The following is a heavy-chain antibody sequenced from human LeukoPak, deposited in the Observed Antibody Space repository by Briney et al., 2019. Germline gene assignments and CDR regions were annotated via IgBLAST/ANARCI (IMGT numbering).Heavy chain of an antibody. D-gene: IGHD5-12*01. J-gene: IGHJ4*02. CDR2: ISSSSSYI. CDR3: ARDSGYDFEDY. CDR1: GFTFSSYA. Sequence: GGSLRLSCAASGFTFSSYAMSWVRQAPGKGLEWVSSISSSSSYIYYADSVKGRFTISRDNAKNSLYLQMNSLRAEDTAVYYCARDSGYDFEDYWGQGTLVTVSS. V-gene: IGHV3-21*01.